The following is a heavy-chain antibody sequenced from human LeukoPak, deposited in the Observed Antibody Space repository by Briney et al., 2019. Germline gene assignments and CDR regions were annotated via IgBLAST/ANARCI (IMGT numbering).Heavy chain of an antibody. Sequence: SETLSLTCTVSGGSISGYYWSWIRQPPGKGLEWIGDIYHSGSTNYNPSLKSRVTISVDTSKNQFSLKLSSVTAADTAVYYCAGHGGFGESLDMQVWGQGPTVSVPS. CDR3: AGHGGFGESLDMQV. V-gene: IGHV4-59*01. CDR2: IYHSGST. D-gene: IGHD3-10*01. CDR1: GGSISGYY. J-gene: IGHJ6*01.